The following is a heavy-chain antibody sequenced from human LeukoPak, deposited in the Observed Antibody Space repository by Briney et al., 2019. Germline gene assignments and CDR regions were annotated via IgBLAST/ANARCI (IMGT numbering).Heavy chain of an antibody. Sequence: SETLSLTCTVSGDSINSGRYYWGWIRQSPGKGREWIGSIFYGGSTYYNYYNPSLKSRAGISVDTSKNQFSLVLTSVTAADTAVYFCLNGRAYTGPSDWLLRGDSWGQGTLVTVSS. CDR2: IFYGGST. CDR1: GDSINSGRYY. CDR3: LNGRAYTGPSDWLLRGDS. J-gene: IGHJ4*02. V-gene: IGHV4-39*01. D-gene: IGHD3-9*01.